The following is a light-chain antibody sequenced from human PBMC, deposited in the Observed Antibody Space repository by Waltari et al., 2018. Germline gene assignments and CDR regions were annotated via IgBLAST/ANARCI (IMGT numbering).Light chain of an antibody. CDR1: SSDIGRYDL. CDR2: DVT. J-gene: IGLJ3*02. Sequence: QSALTQPAAVSGSPGQSVTLSCTGASSDIGRYDLVSWYQQHPGNAPKLVISDVTKRPSGVSDRFSGSKSGDTASLTISGLQFEDEADYYCCSYAGNYIWVFGGGTRLTVL. CDR3: CSYAGNYIWV. V-gene: IGLV2-23*02.